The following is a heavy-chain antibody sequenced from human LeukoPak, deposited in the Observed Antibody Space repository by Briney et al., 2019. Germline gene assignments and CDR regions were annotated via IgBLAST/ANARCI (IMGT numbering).Heavy chain of an antibody. Sequence: PGGSLRLSCAASGFTFSSYGMHWVRQAPGKGLEWVAVIWYDGSNKYYADSVKGRFTISRDNSKNTLYLQMNSLRAEDTAVYYCAKVLWIGGGYSYGLDYWGQGTLVTVSS. D-gene: IGHD5-18*01. V-gene: IGHV3-33*06. CDR1: GFTFSSYG. CDR2: IWYDGSNK. J-gene: IGHJ4*01. CDR3: AKVLWIGGGYSYGLDY.